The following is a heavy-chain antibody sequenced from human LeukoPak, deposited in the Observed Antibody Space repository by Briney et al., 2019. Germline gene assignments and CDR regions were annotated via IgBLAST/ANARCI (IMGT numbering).Heavy chain of an antibody. J-gene: IGHJ3*02. Sequence: SETLSLTCTVSGGSISSYYWSWIRLPPGKGLGWIGYLSKSGNTNYIPSLKSRVTIFGDTSKNQFFLKLSSVTAADTAVYYCARARYVNSFYAFDIWGQGTLVTVSS. CDR1: GGSISSYY. V-gene: IGHV4-59*01. CDR2: LSKSGNT. D-gene: IGHD3-9*01. CDR3: ARARYVNSFYAFDI.